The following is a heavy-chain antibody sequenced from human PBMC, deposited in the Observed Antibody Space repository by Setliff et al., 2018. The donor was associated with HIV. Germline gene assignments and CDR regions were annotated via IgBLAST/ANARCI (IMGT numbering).Heavy chain of an antibody. V-gene: IGHV3-43D*04. Sequence: PGGSLRLSCAASGFIFDDYAMHWVRQVPGKGLEWVALVSWDGRTANYADSVKGRFTVSRDNAKNTVYLQMNSLRAEDTAVYYCARDYSRYTWNYFDYWGQGTLVTVSS. CDR2: VSWDGRTA. D-gene: IGHD1-20*01. J-gene: IGHJ4*02. CDR1: GFIFDDYA. CDR3: ARDYSRYTWNYFDY.